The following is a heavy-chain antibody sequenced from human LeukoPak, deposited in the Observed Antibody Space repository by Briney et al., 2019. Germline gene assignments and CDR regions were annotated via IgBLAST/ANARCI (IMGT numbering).Heavy chain of an antibody. D-gene: IGHD6-19*01. CDR1: GFTFSSYE. V-gene: IGHV3-48*03. CDR2: ISSSGSAI. CDR3: ARERIAVAAIDY. Sequence: PGGSLRLSCAASGFTFSSYEMNWVRQAPGKGLEWDSYISSSGSAIYYADSVKGRFTISRDNAKNSLYLQMNSLRAEDTAVYYCARERIAVAAIDYWGQGTLVTVSS. J-gene: IGHJ4*02.